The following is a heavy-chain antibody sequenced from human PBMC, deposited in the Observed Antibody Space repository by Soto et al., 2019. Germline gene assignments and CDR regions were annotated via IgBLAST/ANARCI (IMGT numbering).Heavy chain of an antibody. CDR1: GFTFSSYA. CDR2: ISGSGDST. D-gene: IGHD6-19*01. J-gene: IGHJ1*01. CDR3: AKGVPGIAVAGTGYFQH. V-gene: IGHV3-23*01. Sequence: GGSLRLSCAASGFTFSSYAMSWVRQAPEKGLEWVSGISGSGDSTYYADSVKGRFTISRDNSKNTLYLQMSSLRAEDTAVYYCAKGVPGIAVAGTGYFQHWGQGTLVTVS.